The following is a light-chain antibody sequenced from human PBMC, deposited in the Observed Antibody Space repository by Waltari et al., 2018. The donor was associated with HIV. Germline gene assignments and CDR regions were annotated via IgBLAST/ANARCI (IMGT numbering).Light chain of an antibody. J-gene: IGKJ4*01. CDR3: HQYFSDPFT. CDR1: QDIGNS. CDR2: GAY. Sequence: DIQMTQLPSSLSASVGDRVTISCRATQDIGNSVSWDQQRPGKVPKLLVYGAYNRQRGVPYRITGSESGTEFSLTISSLQPEDCATYFCHQYFSDPFTFGGGTKVEI. V-gene: IGKV1-NL1*01.